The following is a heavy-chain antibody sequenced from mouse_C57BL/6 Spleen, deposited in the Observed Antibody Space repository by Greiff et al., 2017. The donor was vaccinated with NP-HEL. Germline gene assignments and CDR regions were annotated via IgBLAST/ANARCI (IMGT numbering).Heavy chain of an antibody. D-gene: IGHD1-1*01. CDR3: AGSYYGCDYYAKEY. J-gene: IGHJ4*01. Sequence: QVQLQQPGAELVKPGASVKLSCKASGYTFTSYWMHWVKQRPGQGLEWIGMIHPNSGSTNYNEKFKSKATLTVDKSSSTAYMQLSSLTSEDSAVCYCAGSYYGCDYYAKEYWGQGASVTVAS. V-gene: IGHV1-64*01. CDR1: GYTFTSYW. CDR2: IHPNSGST.